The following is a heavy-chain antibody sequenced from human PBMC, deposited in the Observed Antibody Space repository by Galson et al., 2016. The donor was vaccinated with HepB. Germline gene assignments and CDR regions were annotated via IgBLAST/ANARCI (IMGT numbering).Heavy chain of an antibody. Sequence: PALVKPTQTLTLTCTFSGFSLNTSGMRVSWFRQPPGRAPEWLARIDWNDAKFYSTSLKTSLTISKDTSKNQVVLTMTNTDPADTATYYCARSPIFLPATVWGQGTLVIVSP. V-gene: IGHV2-70*04. D-gene: IGHD2-15*01. J-gene: IGHJ4*02. CDR3: ARSPIFLPATV. CDR1: GFSLNTSGMR. CDR2: IDWNDAK.